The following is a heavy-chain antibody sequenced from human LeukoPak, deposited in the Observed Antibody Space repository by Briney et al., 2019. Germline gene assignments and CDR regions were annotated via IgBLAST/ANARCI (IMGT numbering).Heavy chain of an antibody. CDR2: INPNSGGT. Sequence: ASVKVSCKASGYTFTGYYMHWVRQAPGQGLEWMGWINPNSGGTNYAQKFQGRVTMTRDTSISTAYMELSRLRSDDTAVYYCASFHPEKRTIPGFRHWGQGTLVTVSS. CDR3: ASFHPEKRTIPGFRH. D-gene: IGHD3-9*01. CDR1: GYTFTGYY. J-gene: IGHJ1*01. V-gene: IGHV1-2*02.